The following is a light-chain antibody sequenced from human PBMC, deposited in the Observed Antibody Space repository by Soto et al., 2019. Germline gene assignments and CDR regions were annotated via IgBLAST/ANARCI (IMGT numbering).Light chain of an antibody. V-gene: IGLV2-14*01. CDR2: EVN. J-gene: IGLJ3*02. CDR1: SSDVGGYNH. CDR3: TSYTSTNTWV. Sequence: QSALTQPASVSGSPGQSITISCTGTSSDVGGYNHVSWYQQQPGKAPKLMIYEVNNRPSGISNRFSGSKSGNTASLTISGLQAEDEADYYCTSYTSTNTWVFGGGTKLTVL.